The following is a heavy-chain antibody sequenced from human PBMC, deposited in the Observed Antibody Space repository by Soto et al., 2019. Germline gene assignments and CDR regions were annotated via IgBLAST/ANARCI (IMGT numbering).Heavy chain of an antibody. CDR3: ARHGSYDFWSGYMAGYYYGMDV. D-gene: IGHD3-3*01. Sequence: PXGSLKISCQGSEDSLTSYWIGWVRQMPGKGLEWMGIIYPGDSDTRYSPSFQVQVTLSADKSISTAYLQWSSLKASDTAMYYCARHGSYDFWSGYMAGYYYGMDVWGQGTTVTASS. CDR1: EDSLTSYW. V-gene: IGHV5-51*01. J-gene: IGHJ6*02. CDR2: IYPGDSDT.